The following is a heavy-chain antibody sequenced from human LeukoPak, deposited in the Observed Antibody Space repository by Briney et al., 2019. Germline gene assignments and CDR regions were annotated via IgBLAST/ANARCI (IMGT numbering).Heavy chain of an antibody. J-gene: IGHJ4*02. Sequence: PGGSLRLSCAASGFAFTTYGMHWVRQAPGKGLEWMAVISYDGSSEYYADSVKGRFTISRDNSKNTLYLQMNSLRAEDAAIYFYAKDRGTVTHLDYWGQGSLVTVSS. V-gene: IGHV3-30*18. D-gene: IGHD4-17*01. CDR3: AKDRGTVTHLDY. CDR2: ISYDGSSE. CDR1: GFAFTTYG.